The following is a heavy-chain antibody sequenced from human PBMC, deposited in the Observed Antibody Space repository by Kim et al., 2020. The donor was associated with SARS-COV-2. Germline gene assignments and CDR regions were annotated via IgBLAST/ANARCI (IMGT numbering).Heavy chain of an antibody. CDR3: ARALGPIAAAGYFDY. CDR1: GFTVSSNY. V-gene: IGHV3-53*01. J-gene: IGHJ4*02. Sequence: GGSLRLSCAASGFTVSSNYMSWVRQAPGKGLEWVSVIYSGGSTYYADSVKGRFTISRDNSKNTLYLQMNSLRAEDTAVYYCARALGPIAAAGYFDYWGQGTLVTVSS. CDR2: IYSGGST. D-gene: IGHD6-13*01.